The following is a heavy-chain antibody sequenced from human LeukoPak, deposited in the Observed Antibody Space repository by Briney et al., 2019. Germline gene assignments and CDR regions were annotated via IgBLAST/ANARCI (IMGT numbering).Heavy chain of an antibody. CDR3: AIIAAAGTSSYFDY. CDR1: GFTFSSYG. D-gene: IGHD6-13*01. CDR2: ISYDGSNK. V-gene: IGHV3-30*03. J-gene: IGHJ4*02. Sequence: HSGGSLGLSCAASGFTFSSYGMHWVRQAPGKGLEWVAVISYDGSNKYYADSVKGRFTISRDNSKNTLYLQMNSLRAEDTAVYYCAIIAAAGTSSYFDYWGQGTLVTVSS.